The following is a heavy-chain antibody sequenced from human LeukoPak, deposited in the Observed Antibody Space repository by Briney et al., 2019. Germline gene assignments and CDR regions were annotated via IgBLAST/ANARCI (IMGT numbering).Heavy chain of an antibody. CDR1: GFTFSSYG. D-gene: IGHD2-15*01. CDR3: AKNGDRGAYCSGGTCYPYYYYYMDV. Sequence: GGSLRLSCAASGFTFSSYGMSWVRQAPGKGLQWVSVIIGSGSSTYYADSVKGRFTISRDNSRNTLYLQMNSLRAEDTAIYYCAKNGDRGAYCSGGTCYPYYYYYMDVWGKGTTVTISS. CDR2: IIGSGSST. J-gene: IGHJ6*03. V-gene: IGHV3-23*01.